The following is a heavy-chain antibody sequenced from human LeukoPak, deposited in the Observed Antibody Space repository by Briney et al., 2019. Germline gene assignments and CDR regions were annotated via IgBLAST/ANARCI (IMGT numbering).Heavy chain of an antibody. Sequence: ASVKVSCKAFGYSLTDFYMHWVRQAPGQGLQWMGWINPKTGATNYAQEFQGRVTMTRDESINTAYMELTSLSSADTAVYYCARGWTDDTGYWGQGTLVTVSS. J-gene: IGHJ4*02. D-gene: IGHD1-1*01. CDR3: ARGWTDDTGY. V-gene: IGHV1-2*02. CDR1: GYSLTDFY. CDR2: INPKTGAT.